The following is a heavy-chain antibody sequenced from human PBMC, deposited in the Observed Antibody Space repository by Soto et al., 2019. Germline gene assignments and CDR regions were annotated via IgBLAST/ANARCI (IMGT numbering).Heavy chain of an antibody. CDR3: AKGPQPRYSSSWYFDY. V-gene: IGHV3-30*18. CDR1: GFTFSSYG. D-gene: IGHD6-13*01. J-gene: IGHJ4*02. CDR2: ISYDGSNK. Sequence: GGSLRLSCAASGFTFSSYGMHWVRQAPGKGLEWVAVISYDGSNKYYADSVKGRFTISRDNSKNTLYLQMNSLRAEDTAVYYCAKGPQPRYSSSWYFDYWGQGTLVTVSS.